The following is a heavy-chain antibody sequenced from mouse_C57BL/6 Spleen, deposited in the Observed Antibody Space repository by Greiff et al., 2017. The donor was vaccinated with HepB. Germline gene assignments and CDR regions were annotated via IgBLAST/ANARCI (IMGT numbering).Heavy chain of an antibody. J-gene: IGHJ4*01. Sequence: DVQLQESGPGLVKPSQSLSLTCSVTGYSITSGYYWNWIRQFPGNKLEWMGYISYDGSNNYNPSLKNRISITRDTSKNQFFLKLNSVTTEDTATYYCARETTVVATGDAMDYWGQGTSVTVSS. CDR1: GYSITSGYY. V-gene: IGHV3-6*01. D-gene: IGHD1-1*01. CDR3: ARETTVVATGDAMDY. CDR2: ISYDGSN.